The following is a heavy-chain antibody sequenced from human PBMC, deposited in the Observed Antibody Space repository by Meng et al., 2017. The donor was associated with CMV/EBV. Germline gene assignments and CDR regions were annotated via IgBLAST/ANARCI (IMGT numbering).Heavy chain of an antibody. Sequence: CAVYGGSFSGYYWSWIRQPPGKGLEWIGEINHSGSTNYNPSLKSRVTISVDTSKNQFSLKLSSVTAADTAVYYCAGEEDDGGWFDPWGQGTLVTVSS. J-gene: IGHJ5*02. D-gene: IGHD1-1*01. CDR3: AGEEDDGGWFDP. CDR2: INHSGST. CDR1: GGSFSGYY. V-gene: IGHV4-34*01.